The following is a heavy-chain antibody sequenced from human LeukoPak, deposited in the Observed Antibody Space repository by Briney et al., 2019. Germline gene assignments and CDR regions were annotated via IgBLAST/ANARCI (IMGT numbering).Heavy chain of an antibody. Sequence: GGSLRLSCAASGFTFSSYGVHWVRQAPGKGLEWVAVIWYDGSNKYYADSVKGRFTISRDNSKNTLYLQMNSLRAEDTAVYYCAKDPAYDSSGYYYFDYWGQGTLVTVSS. CDR2: IWYDGSNK. CDR3: AKDPAYDSSGYYYFDY. V-gene: IGHV3-33*06. D-gene: IGHD3-22*01. CDR1: GFTFSSYG. J-gene: IGHJ4*02.